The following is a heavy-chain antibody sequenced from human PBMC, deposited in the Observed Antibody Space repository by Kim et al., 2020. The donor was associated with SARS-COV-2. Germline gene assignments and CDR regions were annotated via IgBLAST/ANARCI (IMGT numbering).Heavy chain of an antibody. D-gene: IGHD3-10*02. CDR2: IKSKTDGGTT. J-gene: IGHJ3*02. Sequence: GGSLRLSCAASGFTFSNAWMSWVRQAPGKGLEWVGRIKSKTDGGTTAYAAPVKGRFTISRDDSTNTLYLQMNSLKTEDTAVYYCTTDHWAVLGVKLDAFDIWGQGTLVTVSS. CDR3: TTDHWAVLGVKLDAFDI. V-gene: IGHV3-15*01. CDR1: GFTFSNAW.